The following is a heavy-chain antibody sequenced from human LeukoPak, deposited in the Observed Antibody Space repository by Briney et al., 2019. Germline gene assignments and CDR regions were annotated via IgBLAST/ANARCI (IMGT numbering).Heavy chain of an antibody. CDR3: ASKMATITAAFDI. V-gene: IGHV4-30-4*01. J-gene: IGHJ3*02. CDR2: IYYSGST. D-gene: IGHD5-24*01. CDR1: GGSISSGDYY. Sequence: KPLETLSLTCTVSGGSISSGDYYWSWIRQPPGKGLEWIGYIYYSGSTYYNPSLKSRVTISVDTSKNQFSLKLSSVTAADTAVYYCASKMATITAAFDIWGQGTMVTVSS.